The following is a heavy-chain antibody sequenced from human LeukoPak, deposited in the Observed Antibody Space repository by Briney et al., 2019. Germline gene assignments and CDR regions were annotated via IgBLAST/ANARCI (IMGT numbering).Heavy chain of an antibody. J-gene: IGHJ6*02. CDR1: GFTFSRYD. V-gene: IGHV3-13*01. CDR2: SGTAGET. D-gene: IGHD2-2*02. Sequence: GGSLRLSCAASGFTFSRYDMHWVRQATGKGLDWGSASGTAGETYYPGSVKGRFPISRENAKNSIYLQMHSLRAGDAAVYYRARGGGYCSSTSCYKGSYYYYGMDVWGQGTTVTVSS. CDR3: ARGGGYCSSTSCYKGSYYYYGMDV.